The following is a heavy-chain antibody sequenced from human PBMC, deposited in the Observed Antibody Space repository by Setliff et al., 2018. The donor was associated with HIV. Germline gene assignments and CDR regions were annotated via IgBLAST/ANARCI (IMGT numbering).Heavy chain of an antibody. V-gene: IGHV4-39*07. CDR2: IYYSGRT. CDR3: ARQGNIVVVTSFDY. J-gene: IGHJ4*02. Sequence: PSETLSLTCIVSHGSISSTSHYWGWVRQSPGRRLEWIGSIYYSGRTYYNPSLKSRITISADTPKNQFSLRLNSVTAADTAVYYCARQGNIVVVTSFDYWGQGTLVTVSS. CDR1: HGSISSTSHY. D-gene: IGHD2-21*02.